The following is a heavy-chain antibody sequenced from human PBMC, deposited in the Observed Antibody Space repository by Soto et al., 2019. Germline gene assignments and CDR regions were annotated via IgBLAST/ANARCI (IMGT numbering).Heavy chain of an antibody. V-gene: IGHV3-30*18. CDR2: VSHDGRNT. D-gene: IGHD6-19*01. CDR1: GFTFSDYA. Sequence: VQLVESGGGVVQPGRSLRLSCAASGFTFSDYAMHWVRQAPGKGLEWVAVVSHDGRNTHYADSVKGRFTISRDSDKNTVSLEMTSLRAEDKAVYYCAKGGRQWLVTSDFNYWGQGALVTVSS. J-gene: IGHJ4*02. CDR3: AKGGRQWLVTSDFNY.